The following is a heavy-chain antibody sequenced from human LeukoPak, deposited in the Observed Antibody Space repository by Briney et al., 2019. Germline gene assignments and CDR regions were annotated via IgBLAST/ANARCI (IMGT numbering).Heavy chain of an antibody. V-gene: IGHV3-23*01. CDR1: GFTFSSYA. CDR2: ISGSGGST. Sequence: GGSLRLSCAASGFTFSSYAMSWVRQAPGKGLEWVSAISGSGGSTYYADSVKGRFTISRDNSKNTLYLQMNSLRAEDTAVYYWPKIHLLTKKRGVNQNGSAPGGKETLVTVSS. J-gene: IGHJ5*02. D-gene: IGHD1-14*01. CDR3: PKIHLLTKKRGVNQNGSAP.